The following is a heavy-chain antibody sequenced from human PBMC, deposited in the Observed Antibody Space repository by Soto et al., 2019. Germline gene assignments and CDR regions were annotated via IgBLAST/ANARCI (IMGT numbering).Heavy chain of an antibody. J-gene: IGHJ4*02. Sequence: GESLKISCKGSGYSFAGYWITWVRQKPGKGLEWMGRIDPSGPQTYYSPSFRGHVTISVTKSITTVFLQWSSLRASDTAMYYCARQIYDSDTGPNFQYYFDSWGQGTPVTVSS. D-gene: IGHD3-22*01. CDR3: ARQIYDSDTGPNFQYYFDS. V-gene: IGHV5-10-1*01. CDR1: GYSFAGYW. CDR2: IDPSGPQT.